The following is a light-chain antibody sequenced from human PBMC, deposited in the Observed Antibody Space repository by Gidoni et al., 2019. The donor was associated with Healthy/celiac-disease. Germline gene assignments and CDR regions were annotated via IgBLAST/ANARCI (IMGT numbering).Light chain of an antibody. Sequence: QSALTQPASVSGSPGPSITISCTGTSSDVGGYNYVSWYQQHPGKAPKLMIYEVSNRPSGVSNRFSGSKSGNTASLTISGLQAEDEADYYCSSYTSSSLFIFGTGTKVTVL. CDR2: EVS. J-gene: IGLJ1*01. V-gene: IGLV2-14*01. CDR1: SSDVGGYNY. CDR3: SSYTSSSLFI.